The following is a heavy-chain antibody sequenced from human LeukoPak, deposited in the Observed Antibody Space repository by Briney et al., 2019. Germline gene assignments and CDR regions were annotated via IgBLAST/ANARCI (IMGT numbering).Heavy chain of an antibody. CDR2: ISCNGGST. V-gene: IGHV3-64D*09. CDR1: GFTFSSYA. CDR3: VRLSIASAVSRVDY. J-gene: IGHJ4*02. D-gene: IGHD6-13*01. Sequence: GGTLRLFCSASGFTFSSYAMHWVRQAPGKGLEYVSAISCNGGSTYYADSVKDRLTISRDNSKHTLYRQMSSLRAEDTAVYYCVRLSIASAVSRVDYCGEGTVVGVSS.